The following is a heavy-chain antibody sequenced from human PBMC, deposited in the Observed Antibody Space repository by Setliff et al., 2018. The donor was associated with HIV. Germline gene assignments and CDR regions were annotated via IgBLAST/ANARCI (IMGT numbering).Heavy chain of an antibody. Sequence: SQTLSLTCAVSGESFSDDYWSWIRQPPGWGLEWIGEINHSGTTNYNPSLMGRRNISVDTSKRQFSLDLNSVTAADTAIYYCARRARNWQQPFDHWGQGFLVTVSS. J-gene: IGHJ4*02. D-gene: IGHD1-1*01. CDR1: GESFSDDY. CDR2: INHSGTT. CDR3: ARRARNWQQPFDH. V-gene: IGHV4-34*01.